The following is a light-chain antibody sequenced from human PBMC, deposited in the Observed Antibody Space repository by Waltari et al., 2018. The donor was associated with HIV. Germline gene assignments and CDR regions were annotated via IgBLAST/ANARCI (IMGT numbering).Light chain of an antibody. CDR3: SSYAGSTNLV. CDR2: EVT. CDR1: GGDVGGYNY. J-gene: IGLJ2*01. Sequence: QSALTQPPSASGSPGQSVTISCTGTGGDVGGYNYVSWYQQHPGKAPKLMIYEVTTRPSGVPDRFSGSKSGNTASLTVSGLQAEDEADYFCSSYAGSTNLVFGGGTKLTVL. V-gene: IGLV2-8*01.